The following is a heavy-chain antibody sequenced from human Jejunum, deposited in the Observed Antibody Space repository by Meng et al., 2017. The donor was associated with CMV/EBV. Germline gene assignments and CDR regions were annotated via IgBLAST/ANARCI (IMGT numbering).Heavy chain of an antibody. CDR2: IRNDGSEI. D-gene: IGHD2/OR15-2a*01. Sequence: VQVVVAGGGVVQPVGSLRLSCVTSGISFSNSGIHWVRQAPGKGLEWVVFIRNDGSEIYYVDSVKGRFTISRDNSKNTVYLQMNSLRAEDTAVYYCAKALGIDFSDFDYWGRGTLVTVSS. J-gene: IGHJ4*02. V-gene: IGHV3-30*02. CDR3: AKALGIDFSDFDY. CDR1: GISFSNSG.